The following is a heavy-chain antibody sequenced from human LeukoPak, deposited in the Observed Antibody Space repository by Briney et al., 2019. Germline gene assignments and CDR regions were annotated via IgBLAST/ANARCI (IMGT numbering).Heavy chain of an antibody. CDR1: GGSIISYY. V-gene: IGHV4-4*07. D-gene: IGHD3-9*01. CDR3: ARALVPYYDILTGYYKHPIDAFDI. Sequence: TSETLSLTCTVSGGSIISYYWSWIRQPAGKGLEWIGRIYTSVSTNYNPSLKSRVTMSVDTSKNQFSLKLSSVTAADTAVYYCARALVPYYDILTGYYKHPIDAFDIWGQGTKVTVSS. CDR2: IYTSVST. J-gene: IGHJ3*02.